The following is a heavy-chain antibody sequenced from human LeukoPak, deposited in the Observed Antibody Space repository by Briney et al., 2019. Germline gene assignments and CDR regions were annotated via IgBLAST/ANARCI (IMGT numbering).Heavy chain of an antibody. Sequence: GGSLRLSCAASGFTFRSYWMHWVRQAPGKGLVWVSRINSDGSSTSYADSVKGRFTISGDNAKNTLYLQMNSPRAEDTAVYYCASTRDYGVDYWGQGTLVTVSS. CDR3: ASTRDYGVDY. J-gene: IGHJ4*02. CDR1: GFTFRSYW. CDR2: INSDGSST. D-gene: IGHD4-17*01. V-gene: IGHV3-74*01.